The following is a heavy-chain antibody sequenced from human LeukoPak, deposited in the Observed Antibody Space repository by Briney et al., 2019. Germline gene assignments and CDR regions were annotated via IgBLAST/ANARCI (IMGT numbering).Heavy chain of an antibody. D-gene: IGHD3-9*01. CDR2: IRSDGSTK. J-gene: IGHJ5*02. CDR3: ARLSYYHILTGYYNWIDP. Sequence: GGSLRLSCAASGFTFSAYGMHWVRQAPGKGLEWVAFIRSDGSTKFNADSMKGRLTVSRDNSKNTLYLQMNSLRAEDTAVYYCARLSYYHILTGYYNWIDPWGQGTLVTVSS. V-gene: IGHV3-30*02. CDR1: GFTFSAYG.